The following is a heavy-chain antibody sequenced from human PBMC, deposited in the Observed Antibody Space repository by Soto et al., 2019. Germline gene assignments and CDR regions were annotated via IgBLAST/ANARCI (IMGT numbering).Heavy chain of an antibody. V-gene: IGHV1-69*12. CDR2: IIPIFGTA. J-gene: IGHJ6*02. CDR3: GERSIAARRPPGISYYGMDV. CDR1: GGTFSSYA. Sequence: QVQLVQSGAEVTKPGSSVKVSCKASGGTFSSYAISWVRQAPGQGLEWMGGIIPIFGTANYAQKFQGRVTITADESTTTAYMELSSLRSEDTAVYYCGERSIAARRPPGISYYGMDVWGQGTTVIVSS. D-gene: IGHD6-6*01.